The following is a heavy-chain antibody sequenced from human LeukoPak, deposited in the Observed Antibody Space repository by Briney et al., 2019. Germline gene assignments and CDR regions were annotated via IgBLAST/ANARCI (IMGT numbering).Heavy chain of an antibody. J-gene: IGHJ4*02. V-gene: IGHV1-2*02. D-gene: IGHD3-22*01. Sequence: EASVKVSCKASGYTFTGYYIHWVRQAPGQGLEWMGWINPNSGGTNYAQKFQGRVTMTRDTSISTAYMELSRLRSDDTAVYYCARGETVIGYYYDSSGYRDNDYWGQGTLVTVSS. CDR1: GYTFTGYY. CDR3: ARGETVIGYYYDSSGYRDNDY. CDR2: INPNSGGT.